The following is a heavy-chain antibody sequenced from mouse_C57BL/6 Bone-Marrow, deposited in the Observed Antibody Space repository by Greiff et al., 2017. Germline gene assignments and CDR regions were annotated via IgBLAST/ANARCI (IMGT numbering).Heavy chain of an antibody. V-gene: IGHV10-1*02. J-gene: IGHJ2*01. D-gene: IGHD2-10*02. CDR3: VRQEYGNYFDY. Sequence: EVQLVESGGGLVQPKGSLKLSCAASGFTFNTYAMNWVRQAPGKGLEWVARIRSKSNNYARYYADSVKDRFTISRDDSQSMLYLQMNNLKTEATAMYYCVRQEYGNYFDYWGQGTTLTVSS. CDR1: GFTFNTYA. CDR2: IRSKSNNYAR.